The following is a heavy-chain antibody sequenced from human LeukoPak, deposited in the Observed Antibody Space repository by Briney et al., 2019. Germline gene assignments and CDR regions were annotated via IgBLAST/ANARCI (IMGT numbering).Heavy chain of an antibody. V-gene: IGHV3-53*01. CDR1: GFTVSSNY. CDR3: ARDGPLYSGFGVCYFDY. CDR2: IYSGGST. Sequence: GGSLRLSCAASGFTVSSNYMSSVRQAPGKGLEWVSVIYSGGSTYYADSVKGRFTISRDNSKNTLYLQMNSLRAEDTAVYYCARDGPLYSGFGVCYFDYWGQGTLVTVSS. J-gene: IGHJ4*02. D-gene: IGHD5-12*01.